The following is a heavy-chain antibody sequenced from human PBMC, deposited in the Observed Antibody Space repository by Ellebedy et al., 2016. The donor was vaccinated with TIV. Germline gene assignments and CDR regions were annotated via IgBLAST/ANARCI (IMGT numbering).Heavy chain of an antibody. Sequence: ASVKVSCKASGGTFSSYAFSWVRQAPGQGLEWMGGIIPIFGTANYAQKFQGRVTITADKSTSTAYMELSSLRSEDTAVYYCARDRYSSSSSRANWFDPWGQGTLVTVSS. D-gene: IGHD6-6*01. J-gene: IGHJ5*02. CDR1: GGTFSSYA. CDR3: ARDRYSSSSSRANWFDP. CDR2: IIPIFGTA. V-gene: IGHV1-69*06.